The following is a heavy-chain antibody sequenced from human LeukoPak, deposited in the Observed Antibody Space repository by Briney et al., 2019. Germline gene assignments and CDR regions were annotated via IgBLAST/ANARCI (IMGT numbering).Heavy chain of an antibody. Sequence: TGGSLRLSCAASGFTVSDNYMTWVRQAPGKGLEWVSSIYSAGATRYAESVKGRFTISRDNSKNTLYLQMNSLRAEDMAVYYCARIEWERLGRAFDIWGQGTMVTVSS. D-gene: IGHD1-26*01. J-gene: IGHJ3*02. CDR3: ARIEWERLGRAFDI. CDR1: GFTVSDNY. CDR2: IYSAGAT. V-gene: IGHV3-53*01.